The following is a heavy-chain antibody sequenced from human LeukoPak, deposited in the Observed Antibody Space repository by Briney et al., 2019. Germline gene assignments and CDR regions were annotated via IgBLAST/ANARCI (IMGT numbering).Heavy chain of an antibody. CDR3: ARRGDVWSDSYAFAMEV. J-gene: IGHJ6*02. CDR1: GLSFSSHA. D-gene: IGHD3-3*01. CDR2: IRYNGAST. Sequence: PGGSLRLSCAASGLSFSSHAVSWVRQAPGKGLEWVAGIRYNGASTFYADSVNGRFTISRDNTKSTLYLQMNSLRPEDTATYYCARRGDVWSDSYAFAMEVWGQGTTVTVSS. V-gene: IGHV3-23*01.